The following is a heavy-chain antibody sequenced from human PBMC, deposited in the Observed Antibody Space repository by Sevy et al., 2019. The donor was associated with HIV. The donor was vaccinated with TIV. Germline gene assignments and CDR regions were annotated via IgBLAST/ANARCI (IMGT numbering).Heavy chain of an antibody. J-gene: IGHJ4*02. CDR3: ARDLDGSGTFEY. CDR1: GGSISSGGYY. CDR2: IYYSGST. D-gene: IGHD3-10*01. V-gene: IGHV4-31*03. Sequence: SETLSLTCTVSGGSISSGGYYWSWIRQHPGKGLEWIGYIYYSGSTYYNPSLKSRVTISVDTSKNQFSLKLSSVTAADTAAYYCARDLDGSGTFEYWGQGTLVTVSS.